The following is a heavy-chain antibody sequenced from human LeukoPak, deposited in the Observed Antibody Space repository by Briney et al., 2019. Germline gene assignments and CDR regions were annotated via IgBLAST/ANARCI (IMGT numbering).Heavy chain of an antibody. Sequence: GGSLRLSCEASGFSFNIYGMHWVRQAPSKGLEWVAVIWSDGNRKYYADSVKGRFTISRDNSRNTVFLQMNRLRPEDTAVYYCVKEAYYGWGSSPTFYFDYWGQGTRVTVSS. J-gene: IGHJ4*02. CDR2: IWSDGNRK. D-gene: IGHD3-10*01. V-gene: IGHV3-30*02. CDR1: GFSFNIYG. CDR3: VKEAYYGWGSSPTFYFDY.